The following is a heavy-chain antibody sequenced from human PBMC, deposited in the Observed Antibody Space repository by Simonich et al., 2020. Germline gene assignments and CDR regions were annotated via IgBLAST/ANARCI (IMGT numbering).Heavy chain of an antibody. V-gene: IGHV3-48*03. Sequence: EVQLVESGGGLVQPGGSLRLSCAASGFTFSSYEMNWVRQAPGKGLEWVSYICSSGSTIYYADSVKGRFTISGYNAKNSLYLQMNSLRAEDTAVYYCARDFRLQLVEIGTYYYYGMDVWGQGTTVTVSS. D-gene: IGHD6-6*01. CDR3: ARDFRLQLVEIGTYYYYGMDV. CDR2: ICSSGSTI. CDR1: GFTFSSYE. J-gene: IGHJ6*02.